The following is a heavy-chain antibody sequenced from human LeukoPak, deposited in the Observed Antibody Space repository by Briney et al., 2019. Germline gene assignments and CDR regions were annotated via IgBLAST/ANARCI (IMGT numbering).Heavy chain of an antibody. V-gene: IGHV3-23*01. CDR2: ISGSGGST. CDR1: GFTFSSYA. Sequence: PGGSLRLSCAASGFTFSSYAMSWVRQAPGKGLEWVSAISGSGGSTYYADSVKGRFTISRDNSKETLYLQMNSLRAEDTAVYYCARAFYSPLYYFDYWGQGTLVSVSS. D-gene: IGHD2-21*01. CDR3: ARAFYSPLYYFDY. J-gene: IGHJ4*02.